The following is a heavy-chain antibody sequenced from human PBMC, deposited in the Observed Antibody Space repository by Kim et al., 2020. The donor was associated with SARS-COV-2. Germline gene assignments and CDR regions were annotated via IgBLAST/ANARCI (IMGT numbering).Heavy chain of an antibody. J-gene: IGHJ5*02. Sequence: ASVKVSCKASGYTFTGYYMHWVRQAPGQGLEWMGRINPNSGGTNYAQKFQGRVTMTRDTSISTAYMELSRLRSDDTAVYYCARGDAISSSWYLGGNWFDPWGQGTLVTVSS. CDR2: INPNSGGT. V-gene: IGHV1-2*06. CDR3: ARGDAISSSWYLGGNWFDP. D-gene: IGHD6-13*01. CDR1: GYTFTGYY.